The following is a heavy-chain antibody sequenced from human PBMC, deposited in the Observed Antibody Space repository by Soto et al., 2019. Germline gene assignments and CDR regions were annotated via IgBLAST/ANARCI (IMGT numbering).Heavy chain of an antibody. CDR2: ITSDTKTI. CDR1: GFTFSIYS. Sequence: GGSLRLSCAASGFTFSIYSMNWVRQAPGKGLEWFSYITSDTKTIKYADSVKGRFTISRDNAKNSLYLQMNSLRDEDTAVYYCARSVEGHFDYWGQGTVVTVSS. J-gene: IGHJ4*02. CDR3: ARSVEGHFDY. D-gene: IGHD6-19*01. V-gene: IGHV3-48*02.